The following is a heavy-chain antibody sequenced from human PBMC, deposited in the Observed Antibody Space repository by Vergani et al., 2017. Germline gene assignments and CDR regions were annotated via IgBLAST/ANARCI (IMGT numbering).Heavy chain of an antibody. J-gene: IGHJ4*02. CDR3: ARAHLRYFDWFPLDY. D-gene: IGHD3-9*01. Sequence: QVQLQESGPGLVKPSQTLSLTCTVSGGSISSGDYYWSWIRQPPGKGLEWIGYIYYSGSTYYNPSLKSLVTISVDTSKNQFSLKLSSVTAADTAVYYCARAHLRYFDWFPLDYWGQGTLVTVSS. V-gene: IGHV4-30-4*01. CDR2: IYYSGST. CDR1: GGSISSGDYY.